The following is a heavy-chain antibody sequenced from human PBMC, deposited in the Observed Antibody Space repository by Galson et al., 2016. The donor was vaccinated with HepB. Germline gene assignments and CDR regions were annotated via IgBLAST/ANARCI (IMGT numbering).Heavy chain of an antibody. CDR2: DAMDGRRK. Sequence: SLRLSCAASGSTSRDYGMHWVRQAPGKGLEWVAADAMDGRRKWYAESVKGRFTISRDNVNNMLFLQMSSLRPDDTAVYFCARRHEYCPPVGCSVDYWGQGTLVSVSS. D-gene: IGHD2/OR15-2a*01. CDR3: ARRHEYCPPVGCSVDY. J-gene: IGHJ4*02. V-gene: IGHV3-30*03. CDR1: GSTSRDYG.